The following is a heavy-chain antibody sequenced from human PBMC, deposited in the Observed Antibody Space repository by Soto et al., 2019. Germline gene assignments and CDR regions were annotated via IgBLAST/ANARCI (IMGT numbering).Heavy chain of an antibody. D-gene: IGHD3-10*01. J-gene: IGHJ4*02. CDR3: APTGNYGSGTSFRVDY. CDR1: GYTFTGYY. Sequence: ASVKVSCKASGYTFTGYYVHWVRQAPGQGLEWMGWINPKSGGTIYPQKFQGRVNMTRDTSISTAYMELSSLRFDDTAVYYCAPTGNYGSGTSFRVDYWGQGTLVTVSS. CDR2: INPKSGGT. V-gene: IGHV1-2*02.